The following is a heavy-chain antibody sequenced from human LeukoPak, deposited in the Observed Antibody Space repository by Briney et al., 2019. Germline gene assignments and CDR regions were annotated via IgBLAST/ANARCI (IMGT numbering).Heavy chain of an antibody. CDR2: IQNDGS. D-gene: IGHD2/OR15-2a*01. CDR3: ATNGRYSFYMDY. V-gene: IGHV3-30*02. J-gene: IGHJ4*02. Sequence: GGSLRLSCVTSGFSFKTYGLHWVRQTPGKGLEWVAFIQNDGSRESVEGRFTISRDNSKNTVYMQVNSLRPEDTAVYYCATNGRYSFYMDYWGQGALVIVSS. CDR1: GFSFKTYG.